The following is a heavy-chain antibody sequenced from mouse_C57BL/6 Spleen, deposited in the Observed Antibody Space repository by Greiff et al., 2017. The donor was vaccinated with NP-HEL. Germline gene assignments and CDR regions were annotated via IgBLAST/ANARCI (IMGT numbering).Heavy chain of an antibody. Sequence: QVHVKQPGAELVKPGASVKLSCKASGYTFTSYWMHWVKQRPGQGLEWIGMIHPNSGSTNYNEKFKSKATLTVDKSSSTAYMQLSSLTSEDSAVYYCAEDSSGYRFAYWGQGTLVTVSA. CDR2: IHPNSGST. CDR1: GYTFTSYW. D-gene: IGHD3-2*02. V-gene: IGHV1-64*01. J-gene: IGHJ3*01. CDR3: AEDSSGYRFAY.